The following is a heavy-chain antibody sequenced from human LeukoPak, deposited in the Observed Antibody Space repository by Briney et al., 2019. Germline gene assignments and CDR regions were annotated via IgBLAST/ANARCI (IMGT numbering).Heavy chain of an antibody. CDR3: ARDQVASGTCDY. V-gene: IGHV4-39*02. CDR2: IYYSGST. D-gene: IGHD1-1*01. J-gene: IGHJ4*02. CDR1: GGSISSSSYY. Sequence: SETLSLTCTVSGGSISSSSYYWGWIRQPPGKGLEWIGSIYYSGSTYYNPSIKSRVTISVDTSKNQFSLKLSSVTAADTAVYYCARDQVASGTCDYWGQGTLVTVSS.